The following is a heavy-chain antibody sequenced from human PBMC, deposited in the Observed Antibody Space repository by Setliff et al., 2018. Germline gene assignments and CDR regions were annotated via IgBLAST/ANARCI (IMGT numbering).Heavy chain of an antibody. V-gene: IGHV4-59*04. D-gene: IGHD3-3*01. Sequence: SETLSLTCSVYGESFSNNYWGWIRQPPGKGLEWIVTMPHRGRTYYNPSLESRVTMSLDTSKNQFSLRLTYVAAADTAVYYCATPRRDDLDTPFDTFDIWGQGTMVTVSS. CDR1: GESFSNNY. J-gene: IGHJ3*02. CDR3: ATPRRDDLDTPFDTFDI. CDR2: MPHRGRT.